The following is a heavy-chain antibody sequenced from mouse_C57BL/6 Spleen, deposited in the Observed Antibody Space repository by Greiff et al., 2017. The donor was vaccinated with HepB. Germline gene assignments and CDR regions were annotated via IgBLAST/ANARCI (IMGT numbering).Heavy chain of an antibody. J-gene: IGHJ3*01. D-gene: IGHD2-5*01. V-gene: IGHV1-15*01. CDR1: GYTFTDYE. CDR2: IDPETGGT. CDR3: TRTGYYSNDLAWFAY. Sequence: VQLQQSGAELVRPGASVTLSCKASGYTFTDYEMHWVKQTPVHDLEWIGAIDPETGGTAYNQKFKGKAILTADKSSSTAYMELRSLTSEDSAVYYCTRTGYYSNDLAWFAYWGQGTLVTVSA.